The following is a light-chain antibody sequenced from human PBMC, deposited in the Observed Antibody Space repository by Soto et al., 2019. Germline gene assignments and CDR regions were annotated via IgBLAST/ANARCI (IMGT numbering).Light chain of an antibody. CDR2: LGS. CDR1: QSLLHSNGYNY. J-gene: IGKJ1*01. Sequence: DSVMTQFPLSLSVTPGEPASISCRSSQSLLHSNGYNYLDWYVQKPGQSPQLLIYLGSNRASGVPDRFSGSGSGTDFTLNISTVEAEDVGVYYCMQALQIRVEFGQGTKVDIK. V-gene: IGKV2-28*01. CDR3: MQALQIRVE.